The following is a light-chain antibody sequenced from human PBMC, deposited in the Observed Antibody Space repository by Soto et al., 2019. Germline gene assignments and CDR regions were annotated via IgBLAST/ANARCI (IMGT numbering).Light chain of an antibody. CDR2: GSS. J-gene: IGKJ2*01. CDR1: QSVSNKY. Sequence: EVVLTQSPGTLSLSPGERATLSCRASQSVSNKYLAWYQQKPGQAPRLLIFGSSDSATGIPDRFSGSGSGTYFTLTISRLEPEDFAVYYCQQYGSSPPYTFGQGTKLEIK. V-gene: IGKV3-20*01. CDR3: QQYGSSPPYT.